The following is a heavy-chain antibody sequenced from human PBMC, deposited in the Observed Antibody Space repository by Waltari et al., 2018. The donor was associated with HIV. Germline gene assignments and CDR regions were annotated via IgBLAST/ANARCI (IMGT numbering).Heavy chain of an antibody. Sequence: QVQLVQSGSELKQPGASVKISCRASGYKFTNYAMNRVRQAPGQGPEWMGWINTNTGNPTYAQGFTGRFVFSLDTSVSTAYLQINSLKAEDTAVYYCAKLGMKNWFDPWGQGTLVTVSS. D-gene: IGHD3-3*02. CDR1: GYKFTNYA. CDR3: AKLGMKNWFDP. CDR2: INTNTGNP. V-gene: IGHV7-4-1*02. J-gene: IGHJ5*02.